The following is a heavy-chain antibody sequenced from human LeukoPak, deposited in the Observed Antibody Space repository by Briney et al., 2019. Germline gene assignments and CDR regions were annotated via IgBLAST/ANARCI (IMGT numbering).Heavy chain of an antibody. V-gene: IGHV3-53*01. CDR3: ARDRVED. Sequence: GGSLRLSCAASGVTVSSNYMSWVRQAPGKGLEWASVIYSGGITYYSDSVKGRFPISRGNSKNTPYLQMNSLRAEDPALFYCARDRVEDWGQGTVVTVTA. D-gene: IGHD3-10*01. J-gene: IGHJ4*02. CDR2: IYSGGIT. CDR1: GVTVSSNY.